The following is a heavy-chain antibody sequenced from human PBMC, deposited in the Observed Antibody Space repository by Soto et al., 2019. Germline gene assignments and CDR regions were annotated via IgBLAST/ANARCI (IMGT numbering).Heavy chain of an antibody. J-gene: IGHJ4*02. CDR2: IKTSGDTK. Sequence: EVQLLESGGGLVQPGGSLRLSCAASGFAFGFYEMTWVRQAPGKGLEWVSYIKTSGDTKYYADSVKGRFTISRDNAKNSLYLQMNSLRAEDTAVYYCAREATAMAPFDYWGQGTLVTVSS. CDR1: GFAFGFYE. V-gene: IGHV3-48*03. D-gene: IGHD5-18*01. CDR3: AREATAMAPFDY.